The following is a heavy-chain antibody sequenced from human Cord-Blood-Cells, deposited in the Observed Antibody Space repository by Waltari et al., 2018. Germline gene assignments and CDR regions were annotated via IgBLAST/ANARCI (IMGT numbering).Heavy chain of an antibody. CDR2: IWYDGSNK. Sequence: QVQLVESGGGVVQPGRSLRLSGAASGFTFSSYGMHWVRQAPGKGLEWVAVIWYDGSNKYYADSVKGRFTISRDNSKNTLYLKMNSLRAEDTAVYYCARETSGSYDYWGQGTLVTVSS. V-gene: IGHV3-33*01. CDR3: ARETSGSYDY. D-gene: IGHD1-26*01. CDR1: GFTFSSYG. J-gene: IGHJ4*02.